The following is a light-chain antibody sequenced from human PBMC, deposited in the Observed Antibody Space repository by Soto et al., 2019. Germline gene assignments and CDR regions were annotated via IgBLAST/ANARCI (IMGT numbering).Light chain of an antibody. CDR3: HQLNSYPLT. CDR1: QGISSY. V-gene: IGKV1-9*01. J-gene: IGKJ4*01. CDR2: GAS. Sequence: DIPLTQSPSFLSASIGDRVTITCRASQGISSYLAWYQQKPGKAPKLLIYGASTLQSGVPSRFSGSGSGTEFTVTISSLQPEDSATYYCHQLNSYPLTFGGGTKVEIK.